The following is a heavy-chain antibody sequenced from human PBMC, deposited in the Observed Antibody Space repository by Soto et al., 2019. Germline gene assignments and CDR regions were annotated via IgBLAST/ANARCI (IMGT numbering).Heavy chain of an antibody. D-gene: IGHD3-10*01. CDR2: ISPYTGNT. J-gene: IGHJ2*01. CDR3: AIIGLDPGDWYFDL. Sequence: QVQLLQSGAEVKKPGASVKVSCKASSYSFTSYGLSWVRQAPGQGLEWMGWISPYTGNTIYAQKFQGRVTMTTDTSTSTAYMELRSLRSDDTAVYYCAIIGLDPGDWYFDLWGRGTLVTVSS. V-gene: IGHV1-18*01. CDR1: SYSFTSYG.